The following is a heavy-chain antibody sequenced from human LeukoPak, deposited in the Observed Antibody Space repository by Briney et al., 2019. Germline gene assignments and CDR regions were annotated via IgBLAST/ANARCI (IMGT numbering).Heavy chain of an antibody. V-gene: IGHV3-43*02. CDR3: AKDIGYCSSTSCYAPYFDY. D-gene: IGHD2-2*03. CDR2: ISGDGGST. Sequence: GGSLRLSCAASGFTFDDYAMHWVRQAPGKGLEWVSLISGDGGSTYYADSVKGRFTISRDNSKNSLYLQMNSLRTEDTALYYCAKDIGYCSSTSCYAPYFDYWGQEPWSPSPQ. J-gene: IGHJ4*01. CDR1: GFTFDDYA.